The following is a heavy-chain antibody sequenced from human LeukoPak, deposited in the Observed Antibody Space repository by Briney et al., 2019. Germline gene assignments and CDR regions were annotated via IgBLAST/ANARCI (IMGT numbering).Heavy chain of an antibody. Sequence: PLETLSLTCTVSGGSISSSSYYWGWIRQPPGKGLEWIGSIYYSGSTYYNPSLKSRVTISVGTSKNQFSLKLSSVTAADTAVYYCARVNIVVVVAATAGGFDYWGQGTLVTVSS. J-gene: IGHJ4*02. V-gene: IGHV4-39*07. CDR3: ARVNIVVVVAATAGGFDY. CDR1: GGSISSSSYY. D-gene: IGHD2-15*01. CDR2: IYYSGST.